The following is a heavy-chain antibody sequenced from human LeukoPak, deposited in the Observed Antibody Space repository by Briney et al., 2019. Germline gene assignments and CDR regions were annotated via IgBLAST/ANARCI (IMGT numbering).Heavy chain of an antibody. CDR3: ENDAARVAAAASDI. CDR2: VSGSGAYT. V-gene: IGHV3-23*01. CDR1: GFTFSNYT. D-gene: IGHD6-13*01. J-gene: IGHJ4*02. Sequence: GGSLRLSCASTGFTFSNYTRSWLRQAPGKGLEWVSAVSGSGAYTYYVDSVRGRFTISRDNSKNTLYLQLSSLRADDTAVYFCENDAARVAAAASDIWGQGTLVTVSS.